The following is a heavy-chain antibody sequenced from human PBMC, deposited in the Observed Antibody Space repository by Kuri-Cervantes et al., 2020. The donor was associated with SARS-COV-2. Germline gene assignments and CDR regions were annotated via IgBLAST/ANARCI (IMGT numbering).Heavy chain of an antibody. V-gene: IGHV4-30-4*08. J-gene: IGHJ4*02. D-gene: IGHD3-10*01. CDR2: IYYSGIT. CDR3: ARGGVYFGSTTFFNYPDY. Sequence: TFGDYAMSWFRQAPGKGLEWIGNIYYSGITHYASSLKSRVTMSIDTSKNEFSLELRSVTAADTAVYFCARGGVYFGSTTFFNYPDYWGQGTLVTVSS. CDR1: TFGDYA.